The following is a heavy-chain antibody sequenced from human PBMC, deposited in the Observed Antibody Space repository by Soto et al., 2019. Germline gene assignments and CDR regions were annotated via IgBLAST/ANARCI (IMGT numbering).Heavy chain of an antibody. CDR1: GGYISSGGNY. D-gene: IGHD2-8*01. J-gene: IGHJ4*02. CDR3: AGEDLNESFFGS. CDR2: IYYTGHT. V-gene: IGHV4-31*03. Sequence: QVQLQESGPGLVKPSQTLSLTCSVSGGYISSGGNYWSWIRQHPGKGLEWIGFIYYTGHTKYNAALKSRVSVSGDMSQNQFSLTLTSVSAADTAVYYCAGEDLNESFFGSWGPGILVTVSS.